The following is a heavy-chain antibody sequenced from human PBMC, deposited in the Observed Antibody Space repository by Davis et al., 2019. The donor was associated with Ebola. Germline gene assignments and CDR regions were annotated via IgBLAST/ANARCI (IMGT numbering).Heavy chain of an antibody. D-gene: IGHD3-10*01. V-gene: IGHV4-39*01. CDR2: IYYSGST. CDR3: ARHRFREWDD. CDR1: GGSISSSSYY. Sequence: PSETLSLTCTVSGGSISSSSYYWGWIRQPPGKGLEWIGSIYYSGSTYYNPSLKSRVTISVDTSKNQFSLKLSSVTAADTAVYYCARHRFREWDDWGQGTLVTVSS. J-gene: IGHJ4*02.